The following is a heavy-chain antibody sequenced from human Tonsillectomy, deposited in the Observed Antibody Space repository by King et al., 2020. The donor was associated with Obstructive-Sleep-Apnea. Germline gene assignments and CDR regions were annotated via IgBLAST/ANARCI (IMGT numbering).Heavy chain of an antibody. Sequence: VQLVESGGGLVKPGGSLRLSCAASGFTFTNYSMNWVRQAPGKGLEWVSSITRSYDTYSADSVRGRLTISRDNAEDSLHLQMNSLRAEDTAVYYCARDWISPDYSDYWGRGTLVTVSS. CDR2: ITRSYDT. V-gene: IGHV3-21*03. CDR3: ARDWISPDYSDY. D-gene: IGHD2-2*03. CDR1: GFTFTNYS. J-gene: IGHJ4*02.